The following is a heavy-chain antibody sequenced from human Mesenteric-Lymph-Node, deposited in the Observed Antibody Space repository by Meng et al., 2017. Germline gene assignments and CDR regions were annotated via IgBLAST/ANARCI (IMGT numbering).Heavy chain of an antibody. D-gene: IGHD5-18*01. V-gene: IGHV3-11*04. CDR1: GFILNDYY. J-gene: IGHJ4*02. CDR2: ISSSGATI. Sequence: GESLKISCAASGFILNDYYMSWIRHAPGKGLEWVSYISSSGATIYYADSVKGRFTISRDNAKNSLYLQMNSLRAEDTAVYYCARAGYSYGAYFDYWGQGTLVTVSS. CDR3: ARAGYSYGAYFDY.